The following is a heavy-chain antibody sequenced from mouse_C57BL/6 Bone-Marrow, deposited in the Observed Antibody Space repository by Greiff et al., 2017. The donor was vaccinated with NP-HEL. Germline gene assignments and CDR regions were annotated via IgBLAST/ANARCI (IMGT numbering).Heavy chain of an antibody. CDR2: IDPSDSYT. CDR1: GYTFTSYW. V-gene: IGHV1-50*01. CDR3: ARYYYGSRGDFDY. Sequence: VKLQQPGAELVKPGASVKLSCKASGYTFTSYWMQWVKQRPGQGLEWIGEIDPSDSYTNYNQKFKGKATLTVDTSSSTAYMQLSSLTSEDSAVYYCARYYYGSRGDFDYWGQGTTLTVSS. J-gene: IGHJ2*01. D-gene: IGHD1-1*01.